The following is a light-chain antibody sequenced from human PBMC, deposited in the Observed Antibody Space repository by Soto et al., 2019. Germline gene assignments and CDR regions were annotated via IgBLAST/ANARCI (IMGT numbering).Light chain of an antibody. Sequence: DIVMTQSPDSLAVSLGERATINCKSSQSILYSTNHKNYLAWYQQKPGQPPKLLIYWASTRESGVPDRFSGSGSGTDFTLTIYSLQAEDVAVYYCQQYYSLPLTFGGGTKVEIK. J-gene: IGKJ4*01. CDR2: WAS. CDR1: QSILYSTNHKNY. CDR3: QQYYSLPLT. V-gene: IGKV4-1*01.